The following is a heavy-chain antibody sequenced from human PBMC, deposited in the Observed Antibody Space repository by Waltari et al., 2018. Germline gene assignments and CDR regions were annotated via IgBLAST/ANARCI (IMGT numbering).Heavy chain of an antibody. CDR3: ARRVRGSGSYSTNSDAFDI. V-gene: IGHV4-34*01. J-gene: IGHJ3*02. CDR1: GGSFSGYY. Sequence: QVQLQQWGAGLLKPSETLSLTCAVYGGSFSGYYWSWIRQPPGKGLEWIGEINHSGSTNYNPSLKSRVTISVDTSKNQFSLKLSSVTAADTAVYYCARRVRGSGSYSTNSDAFDIWGQGTMVTVSS. CDR2: INHSGST. D-gene: IGHD3-10*01.